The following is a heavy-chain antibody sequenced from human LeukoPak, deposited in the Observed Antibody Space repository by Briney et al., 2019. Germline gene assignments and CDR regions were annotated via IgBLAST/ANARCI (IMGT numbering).Heavy chain of an antibody. J-gene: IGHJ4*02. V-gene: IGHV3-7*03. Sequence: GGSLRLSCAASGFTLSSYWMNWARQAPGKGLEWVANIKQDGSEKYFVDSVKGRFTISRDNGKNSLYLQMNSLRAEDTAVYYCAKASDYYDSSGYYGYWGQGTLVTVSS. D-gene: IGHD3-22*01. CDR2: IKQDGSEK. CDR3: AKASDYYDSSGYYGY. CDR1: GFTLSSYW.